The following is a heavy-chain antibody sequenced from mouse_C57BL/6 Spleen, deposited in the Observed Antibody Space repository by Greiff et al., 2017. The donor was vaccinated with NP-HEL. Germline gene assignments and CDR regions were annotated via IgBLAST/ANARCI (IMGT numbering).Heavy chain of an antibody. D-gene: IGHD2-1*01. CDR1: GFTFSDYY. V-gene: IGHV5-12*01. Sequence: EVKVVESGGGLVQPGGSLKLSCAASGFTFSDYYMYWVRQTPEKRLEWVAYISNGGGSTYYPDTVKGRFTISRDNAKNTLYLQMSRLKSEDTAMYYCARRGYGNLYFDYWGQGTTLTVSS. J-gene: IGHJ2*01. CDR3: ARRGYGNLYFDY. CDR2: ISNGGGST.